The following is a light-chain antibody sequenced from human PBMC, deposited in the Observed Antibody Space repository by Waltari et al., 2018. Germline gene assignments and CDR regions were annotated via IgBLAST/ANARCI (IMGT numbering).Light chain of an antibody. CDR3: SSYTSSSLQV. Sequence: QSALTQPASVSGSPGQSITISCTGTSSDVGGYNYVSWYQQHPGKAPKLMIYEVSNRPAGVSNRFSGSKSGNTAARTSPGLQAEDEADYYCSSYTSSSLQVFGGGTKLTVL. V-gene: IGLV2-14*01. CDR1: SSDVGGYNY. J-gene: IGLJ2*01. CDR2: EVS.